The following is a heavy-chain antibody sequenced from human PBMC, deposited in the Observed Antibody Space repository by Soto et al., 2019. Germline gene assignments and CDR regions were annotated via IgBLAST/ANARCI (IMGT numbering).Heavy chain of an antibody. Sequence: SETLSLTCAVYGVSFSGYYWSWIRQPPGKGLEWIGEINHSGSTNYNPSLKSRVTISVDTSKNQFSLKLSSVTAADTAVYYCARGRMIVVGYYYYGMDVWGQGTTVTVSS. CDR2: INHSGST. D-gene: IGHD3-22*01. CDR3: ARGRMIVVGYYYYGMDV. V-gene: IGHV4-34*01. CDR1: GVSFSGYY. J-gene: IGHJ6*02.